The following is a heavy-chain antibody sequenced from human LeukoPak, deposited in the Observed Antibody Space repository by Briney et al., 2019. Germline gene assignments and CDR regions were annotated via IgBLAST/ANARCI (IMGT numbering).Heavy chain of an antibody. CDR2: IYSSGST. Sequence: SETLSLTCTVSGGSISSYYWSWIRQPAGKGLEWIGRIYSSGSTDYNPSLKSRVTMSVDTSKNKFSLKLSSVTAADTAVYYCARDLDGSGSYSHWGQGTLVTVSS. CDR3: ARDLDGSGSYSH. J-gene: IGHJ4*02. D-gene: IGHD3-10*01. V-gene: IGHV4-4*07. CDR1: GGSISSYY.